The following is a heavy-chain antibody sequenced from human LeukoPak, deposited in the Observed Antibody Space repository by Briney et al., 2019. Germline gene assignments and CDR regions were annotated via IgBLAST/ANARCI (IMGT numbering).Heavy chain of an antibody. V-gene: IGHV3-21*01. CDR3: ARDLWNPAAAGLGYYYYYYGIDV. J-gene: IGHJ6*02. D-gene: IGHD6-13*01. Sequence: NSGGSLRLSCAASGFTFSSYSMTWVRQAPGKGLEWVSSISGSSSYIYYADSVKGRFTISRDNAKNSLYLQMNSLRAEDTAVYYCARDLWNPAAAGLGYYYYYYGIDVWGQGTTVTVSS. CDR1: GFTFSSYS. CDR2: ISGSSSYI.